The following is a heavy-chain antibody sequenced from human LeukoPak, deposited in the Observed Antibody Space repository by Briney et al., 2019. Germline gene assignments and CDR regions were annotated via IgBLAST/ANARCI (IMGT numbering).Heavy chain of an antibody. V-gene: IGHV1-69-2*01. J-gene: IGHJ3*01. CDR3: SGRPSLAFDV. CDR2: VDPEDAKA. Sequence: GATVKISCKSSGYTFSDYYIHWVRQAPGGGLQWLGRVDPEDAKAVYSENLQGRVTITADSFSDSTYMFLSSLTSEDTAFYATSGRPSLAFDVWGQGTVVTVSS. D-gene: IGHD3-10*01. CDR1: GYTFSDYY.